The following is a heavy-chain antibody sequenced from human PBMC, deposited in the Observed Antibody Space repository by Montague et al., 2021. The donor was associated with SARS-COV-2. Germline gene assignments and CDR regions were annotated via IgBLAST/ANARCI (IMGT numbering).Heavy chain of an antibody. CDR2: INSDGSVT. CDR1: GFTFSSYW. D-gene: IGHD5-24*01. J-gene: IGHJ4*02. V-gene: IGHV3-74*01. CDR3: VRPPRGGYNYPFDY. Sequence: SLRLSCAASGFTFSSYWMHWVRQAPGKGLVWASCINSDGSVTTYADSVKGRFTISRDNAKNTVYMQMNSLRAEDTAVYYCVRPPRGGYNYPFDYWGLGTLVTVSS.